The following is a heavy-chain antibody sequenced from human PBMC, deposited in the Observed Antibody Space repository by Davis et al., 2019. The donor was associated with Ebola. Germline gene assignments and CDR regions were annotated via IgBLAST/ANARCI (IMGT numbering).Heavy chain of an antibody. Sequence: GESLKISCAASGFTFSSYSMNWVRQAPGKGLEWVAFIRYDGSNKYYADSVKGRFTVSRDNAKNTLYLQLNSLRAEDTAVYYCARGGAITMIVVVIEAAFEIWGQGTMVTVSS. CDR2: IRYDGSNK. CDR3: ARGGAITMIVVVIEAAFEI. V-gene: IGHV3-30*02. D-gene: IGHD3-22*01. J-gene: IGHJ3*02. CDR1: GFTFSSYS.